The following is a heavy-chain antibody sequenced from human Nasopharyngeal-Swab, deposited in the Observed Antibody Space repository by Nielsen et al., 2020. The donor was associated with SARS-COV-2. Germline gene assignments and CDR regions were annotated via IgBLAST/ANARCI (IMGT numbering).Heavy chain of an antibody. V-gene: IGHV3-21*01. Sequence: GGSLRLSCAASGFTFSSYSMNWVRQAPGKGLEWVSSISSSSSYIYYADSVKGRFTISRDNAKNSLYLQMNSLRAEDTAVYYCARDHSSSPDFDYWGQGTPVTVSS. CDR3: ARDHSSSPDFDY. CDR1: GFTFSSYS. CDR2: ISSSSSYI. J-gene: IGHJ4*02. D-gene: IGHD6-13*01.